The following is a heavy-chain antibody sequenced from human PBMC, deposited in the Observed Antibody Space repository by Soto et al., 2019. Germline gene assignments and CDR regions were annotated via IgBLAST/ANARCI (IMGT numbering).Heavy chain of an antibody. CDR2: IIPIFGTA. CDR1: GGTFSSYA. V-gene: IGHV1-69*13. D-gene: IGHD3-22*01. Sequence: SVKVSCKASGGTFSSYAISWVRQAPGQGLEWMGGIIPIFGTANYAQKFQGRVTITADESTSTAYMELSSLRSEDTAVYYCARDLDYYDSSGYLGAFDTWGQGTMVTVSS. CDR3: ARDLDYYDSSGYLGAFDT. J-gene: IGHJ3*02.